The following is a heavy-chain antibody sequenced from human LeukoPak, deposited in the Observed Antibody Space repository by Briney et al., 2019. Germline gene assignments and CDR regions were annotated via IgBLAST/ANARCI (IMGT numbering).Heavy chain of an antibody. CDR1: GGSISSYY. V-gene: IGHV4-59*12. J-gene: IGHJ3*02. D-gene: IGHD2-2*01. CDR3: ARGYCSSTSCFDAFDI. CDR2: IYYSGST. Sequence: SETLSLTCAVSGGSISSYYWSWIRQPPGKGLEWIGFIYYSGSTNYNPSLESRVTISVDTSKNQFSLKLSSVTAADTAVYYCARGYCSSTSCFDAFDIWGQGTMVTVSS.